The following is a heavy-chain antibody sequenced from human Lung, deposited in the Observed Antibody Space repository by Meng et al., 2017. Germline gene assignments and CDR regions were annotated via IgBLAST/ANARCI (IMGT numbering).Heavy chain of an antibody. CDR1: GYTFTSYA. V-gene: IGHV3-21*01. D-gene: IGHD2-15*01. Sequence: VQLVQSGAEVKKPGASVKGSFKASGYTFTSYAMYWVRQAPGKGLEWVSSISSDSRYIFYADSVKGRFTVSRDNAKNSLYLQMISLSPEDTAVFYCARFETVGVATGDFWGQGTLVTVSS. J-gene: IGHJ4*02. CDR2: ISSDSRYI. CDR3: ARFETVGVATGDF.